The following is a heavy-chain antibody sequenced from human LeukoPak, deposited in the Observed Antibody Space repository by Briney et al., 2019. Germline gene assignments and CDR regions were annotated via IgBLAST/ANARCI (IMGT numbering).Heavy chain of an antibody. J-gene: IGHJ3*02. CDR1: GFTFSSYA. CDR2: ISYDGSNK. CDR3: AREWADAFDI. Sequence: GGSLRLSCAASGFTFSSYAMHWVRQAPGKGLEWAAVISYDGSNKYYADSVKGRFTISRDNSKNTLYLQMNSLRAEDTAVYYCAREWADAFDIWGQGTMVTVSS. V-gene: IGHV3-30-3*01.